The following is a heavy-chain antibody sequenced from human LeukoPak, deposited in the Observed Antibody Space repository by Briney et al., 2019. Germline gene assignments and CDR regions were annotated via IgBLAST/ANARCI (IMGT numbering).Heavy chain of an antibody. D-gene: IGHD2-8*02. CDR3: VRDTGVSAYNDY. CDR1: GFTFSSHT. V-gene: IGHV3-23*01. CDR2: IGGSGGRT. Sequence: PGGSLRLSRAASGFTFSSHTMNWVRQAPGKGLEWVSAIGGSGGRTDYADAVKGRFTISRDNSRNTLYLQMTSLRAGATAVYYCVRDTGVSAYNDYWGQGTLVTVSS. J-gene: IGHJ4*02.